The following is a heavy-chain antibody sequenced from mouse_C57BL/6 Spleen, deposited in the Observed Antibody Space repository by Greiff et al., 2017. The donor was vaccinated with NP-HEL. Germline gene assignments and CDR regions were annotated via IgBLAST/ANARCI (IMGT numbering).Heavy chain of an antibody. J-gene: IGHJ4*01. V-gene: IGHV1-50*01. D-gene: IGHD2-14*01. CDR3: ARSDEYDDGTRDAMDY. CDR2: IDPSDSYT. Sequence: QVQLQQPGAELVKPGASVKLSCKASGYTFTSYWMQWVKQRPGQGLEWIGEIDPSDSYTNYNQKFKGKATLTVDTSSSTAYMQLSSLTSEDSAVYYCARSDEYDDGTRDAMDYWGQGTSVTVSS. CDR1: GYTFTSYW.